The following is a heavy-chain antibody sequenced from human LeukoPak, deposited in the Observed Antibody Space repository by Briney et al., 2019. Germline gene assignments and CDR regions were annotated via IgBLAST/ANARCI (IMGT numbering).Heavy chain of an antibody. Sequence: GGSLRLSCAAPGFTFSSYSMNWVRQAPGKGLEWVSSISSSSSYIYYADSVKGRFTISRDNAKNSLYLQMNSLRAEDTAVYYCARAYDYVWGSYRQSFDYWGQGTLVTVSS. V-gene: IGHV3-21*01. CDR1: GFTFSSYS. D-gene: IGHD3-16*02. CDR3: ARAYDYVWGSYRQSFDY. J-gene: IGHJ4*02. CDR2: ISSSSSYI.